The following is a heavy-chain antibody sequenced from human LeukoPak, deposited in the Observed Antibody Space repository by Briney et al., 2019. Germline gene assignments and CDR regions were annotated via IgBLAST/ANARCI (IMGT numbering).Heavy chain of an antibody. Sequence: ASVKVSCKASGYTFTSYTIHWVRQAPGQRLEWMGWINAGNGDTKYSQGLQGRVTITRDTSATTAYMELSSLRSEDMAVYYCARDRATSWYSYWFDPWGQGTLVTVSS. CDR3: ARDRATSWYSYWFDP. CDR1: GYTFTSYT. V-gene: IGHV1-3*03. D-gene: IGHD6-13*01. J-gene: IGHJ5*02. CDR2: INAGNGDT.